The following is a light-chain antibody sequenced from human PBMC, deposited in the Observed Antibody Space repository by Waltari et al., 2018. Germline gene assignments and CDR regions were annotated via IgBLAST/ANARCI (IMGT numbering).Light chain of an antibody. Sequence: QSALTQPRSVSGSPGQSVTISCTGTRSDIGGYAFVSWYQQYPGKAPKLIIYDVNKRPPGVPDRFSGSKSGNTASLTISGLLNEDEADYYCCSYAGADTSVVFGGGTTLTVL. J-gene: IGLJ2*01. V-gene: IGLV2-11*01. CDR1: RSDIGGYAF. CDR3: CSYAGADTSVV. CDR2: DVN.